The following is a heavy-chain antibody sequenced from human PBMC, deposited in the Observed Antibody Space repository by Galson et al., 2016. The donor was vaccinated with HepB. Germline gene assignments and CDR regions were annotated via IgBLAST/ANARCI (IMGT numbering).Heavy chain of an antibody. J-gene: IGHJ5*02. CDR3: ARGGDPPWYYNWLDP. Sequence: TLSLTCTVSGGSVSGGSFYWSWIRQSPEKELEWIGYISYGGTTNYNPSLKSRVTISLDTSKNQFSLRLRSVTASDTAVYFCARGGDPPWYYNWLDPWGQGSLVTVS. V-gene: IGHV4-61*01. D-gene: IGHD3-16*01. CDR1: GGSVSGGSFY. CDR2: ISYGGTT.